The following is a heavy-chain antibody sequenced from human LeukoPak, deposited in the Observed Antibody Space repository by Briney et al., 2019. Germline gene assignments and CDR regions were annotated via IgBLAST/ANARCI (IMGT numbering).Heavy chain of an antibody. J-gene: IGHJ4*02. CDR3: ARGYSSGRIDS. CDR1: GGSISNYY. D-gene: IGHD6-19*01. CDR2: IYYTGST. V-gene: IGHV4-59*01. Sequence: PSETLSLTCTVSGGSISNYYWSWIRQPPGKGLEWIAYIYYTGSTNYNPSFKSRVTISVDTSKNQFSLKLSSVTAADTAVYHCARGYSSGRIDSWGQGTLVTVSS.